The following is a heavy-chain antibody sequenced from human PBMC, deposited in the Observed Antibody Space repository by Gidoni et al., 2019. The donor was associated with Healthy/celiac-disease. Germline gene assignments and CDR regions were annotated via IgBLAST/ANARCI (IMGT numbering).Heavy chain of an antibody. D-gene: IGHD1-7*01. CDR3: ARGGITGTTPDY. CDR2: IGTAGDT. J-gene: IGHJ4*02. V-gene: IGHV3-13*01. Sequence: EVQLVESGGGLVQPGGSLRLSCAASGFTFSSYDMHWVRQATGKGLEWVSSIGTAGDTYYPGSVKGRFTISRENAKNSLYLQMNSLRAEDTAVYYCARGGITGTTPDYWGQGTLVTVSS. CDR1: GFTFSSYD.